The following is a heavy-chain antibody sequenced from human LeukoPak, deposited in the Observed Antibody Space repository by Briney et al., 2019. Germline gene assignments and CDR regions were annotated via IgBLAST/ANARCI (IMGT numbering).Heavy chain of an antibody. D-gene: IGHD3-16*01. CDR3: ARGSGAYYTWFDP. Sequence: GGSLRLSCAASGFTFSSYGMHWVRQAPGKGLEWVAVIWYDGNNKYYADSVKGRFTISRDNSKNTLYLQMNSPRAEDTAVYYCARGSGAYYTWFDPWGQGTLVTVSS. CDR2: IWYDGNNK. CDR1: GFTFSSYG. J-gene: IGHJ5*02. V-gene: IGHV3-33*01.